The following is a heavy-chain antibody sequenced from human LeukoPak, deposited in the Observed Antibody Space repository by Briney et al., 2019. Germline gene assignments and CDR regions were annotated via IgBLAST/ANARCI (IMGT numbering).Heavy chain of an antibody. J-gene: IGHJ4*02. CDR2: INAGNGHT. Sequence: ASVKVSCKASGYTFTSYAMHWVGQAPGQRLEWMGWINAGNGHTKYSQKFQGRVTITRDTSASTAYMELSSLRSEDTAVYYCARDIGSGWGNYFDYWGQGTLVTVSS. CDR1: GYTFTSYA. V-gene: IGHV1-3*01. CDR3: ARDIGSGWGNYFDY. D-gene: IGHD6-19*01.